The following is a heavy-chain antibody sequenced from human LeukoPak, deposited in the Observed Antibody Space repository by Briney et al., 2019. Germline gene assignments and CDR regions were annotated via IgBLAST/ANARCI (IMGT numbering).Heavy chain of an antibody. V-gene: IGHV4-38-2*02. CDR3: ASWVGGSGYYDSSGLGWWFDP. CDR2: IYQSGST. D-gene: IGHD3-22*01. J-gene: IGHJ5*02. Sequence: SETLSLTCTVSGYSISSGYYWGWIQQPPGKGLEWIGSIYQSGSTYYNPSLKSRVTISVDTSKNQFSLKLSSVTAADTAVYYCASWVGGSGYYDSSGLGWWFDPWGQGTLVTVSS. CDR1: GYSISSGYY.